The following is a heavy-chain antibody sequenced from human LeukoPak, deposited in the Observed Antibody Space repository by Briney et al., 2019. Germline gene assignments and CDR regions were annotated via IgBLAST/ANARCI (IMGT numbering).Heavy chain of an antibody. CDR1: GGSISSYY. CDR3: ARGGPDYDFWSGSGSPAKFDP. Sequence: SETLSLTCTVSGGSISSYYWSWIRQPAGKGLEWIGRIYTSGSTNYNPSLKSRVTMSVDTSKNQFSLKLSSVTAADTAVYYCARGGPDYDFWSGSGSPAKFDPWGQGTLVTVSS. D-gene: IGHD3-3*01. CDR2: IYTSGST. J-gene: IGHJ5*02. V-gene: IGHV4-4*07.